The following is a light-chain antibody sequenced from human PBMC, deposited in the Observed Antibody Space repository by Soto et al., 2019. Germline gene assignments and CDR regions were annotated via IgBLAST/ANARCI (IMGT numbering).Light chain of an antibody. J-gene: IGKJ1*01. CDR1: QSVSSN. CDR3: QQSGRT. CDR2: GAS. V-gene: IGKV3-15*01. Sequence: EIVMTQSPAILSVSPGERATLSCRASQSVSSNLAWYQQKPGQAPRLLIYGASTRATGIPARFSGSGSGTEFTLTISSLQSEDFAVYYCQQSGRTFGQGTKV.